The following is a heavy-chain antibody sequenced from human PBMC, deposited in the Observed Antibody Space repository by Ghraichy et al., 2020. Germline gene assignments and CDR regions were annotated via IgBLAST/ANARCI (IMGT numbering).Heavy chain of an antibody. D-gene: IGHD7-27*01. CDR3: AGTSNWGRYYYYGMDV. J-gene: IGHJ6*02. CDR2: IYTSGST. V-gene: IGHV4-4*09. Sequence: SETLSLTCTVSGGSISSYYWSWIRQPPGKGLEWIGYIYTSGSTNYNPSLKSRVTISVDTSKNQFSLKLSSVTAADTAVYYCAGTSNWGRYYYYGMDVWGQGTTVTVSS. CDR1: GGSISSYY.